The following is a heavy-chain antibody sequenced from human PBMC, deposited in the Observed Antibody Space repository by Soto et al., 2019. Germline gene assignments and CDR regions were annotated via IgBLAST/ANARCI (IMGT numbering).Heavy chain of an antibody. CDR2: ITSSGSST. CDR3: ARVAYYYDSSGYYIYYGMDV. Sequence: PGGSLRLSCAASSFTFSSHALSWVRQAPGKGLEWVSTITSSGSSTYYTDSVKGRFTISRDNAKNSLYLQMNSLRAEDTAVYYCARVAYYYDSSGYYIYYGMDVWGQGTTVTVSS. J-gene: IGHJ6*02. D-gene: IGHD3-22*01. V-gene: IGHV3-23*01. CDR1: SFTFSSHA.